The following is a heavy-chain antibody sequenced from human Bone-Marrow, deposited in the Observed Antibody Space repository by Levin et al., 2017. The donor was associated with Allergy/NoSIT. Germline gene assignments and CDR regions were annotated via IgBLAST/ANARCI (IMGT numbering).Heavy chain of an antibody. D-gene: IGHD3-22*01. V-gene: IGHV3-7*01. Sequence: ETLSLTCAASGFTFSDYWMSWVRQAPGKGLEWVANIKQDGSEKYYVDSVEGRFTISRDNAKNSLYLQMNGLRAEDTAVYHCARHLPYYDSSGYFPFWGQGTLVTVSS. CDR2: IKQDGSEK. CDR3: ARHLPYYDSSGYFPF. CDR1: GFTFSDYW. J-gene: IGHJ4*02.